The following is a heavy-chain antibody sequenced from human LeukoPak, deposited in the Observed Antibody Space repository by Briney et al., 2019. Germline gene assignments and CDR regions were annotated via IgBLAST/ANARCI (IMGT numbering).Heavy chain of an antibody. V-gene: IGHV3-33*06. CDR1: GFSFSTYG. D-gene: IGHD2-2*01. Sequence: PGRSLRLSCAASGFSFSTYGMHRVRQAPGKGLEWVAVIWNDGGNKHYVDSVKGRFTISRDNSKNTLYLQMNTLRVEDTAVYYCAKDKSQTRADYSMDVWGMGTTVTVSS. CDR2: IWNDGGNK. CDR3: AKDKSQTRADYSMDV. J-gene: IGHJ6*03.